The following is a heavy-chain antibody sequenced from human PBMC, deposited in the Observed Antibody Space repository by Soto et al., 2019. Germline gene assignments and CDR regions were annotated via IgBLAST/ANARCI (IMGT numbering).Heavy chain of an antibody. J-gene: IGHJ5*02. CDR2: INAGNGNT. CDR1: GYTFTSYA. Sequence: QVQLVQSGAEVKKPGASVKVSCKASGYTFTSYAMHWVRQAPGQRLEWMGWINAGNGNTKYSQKFQGRVTITRDTSASTAYMGLSSLRSEDTVVYYCARDSRSWTNWFDPWGQGTLVTVSS. D-gene: IGHD6-13*01. V-gene: IGHV1-3*01. CDR3: ARDSRSWTNWFDP.